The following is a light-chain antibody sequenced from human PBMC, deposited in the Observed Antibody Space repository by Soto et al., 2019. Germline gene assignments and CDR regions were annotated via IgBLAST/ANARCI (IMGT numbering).Light chain of an antibody. J-gene: IGKJ5*01. CDR1: QSISSY. V-gene: IGKV1-39*01. CDR2: AAS. Sequence: DIQMTQSPSSLSASGGDRVTITCRASQSISSYLNWYQHKPGKAPKLLIYAASSLQSGVPSRFSGSGSGTDFTLTISSLQPEDFATYYCQQSYSIPITFGQGTRLEI. CDR3: QQSYSIPIT.